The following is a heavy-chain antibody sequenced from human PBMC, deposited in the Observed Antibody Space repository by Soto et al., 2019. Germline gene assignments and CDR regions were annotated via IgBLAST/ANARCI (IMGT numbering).Heavy chain of an antibody. CDR2: INNSGST. CDR1: GGSFSGYY. V-gene: IGHV4-34*01. D-gene: IGHD6-13*01. J-gene: IGHJ3*02. Sequence: QVQLQQWGAGLLKPSETLSLTCAVYGGSFSGYYWSWIRQPPGKGLEWIGEINNSGSTNYNPSLKSRVTISVDTSKNQFSLKLSSVTAADTAVYYCAIPLVRDAFDIWGQGTMVTVSS. CDR3: AIPLVRDAFDI.